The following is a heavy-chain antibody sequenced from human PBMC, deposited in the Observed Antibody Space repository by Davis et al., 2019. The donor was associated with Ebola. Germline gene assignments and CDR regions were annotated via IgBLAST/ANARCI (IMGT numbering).Heavy chain of an antibody. CDR3: ARGPSGYCYS. CDR2: INHSGLT. Sequence: SETLSLTCAVYGGSFSGYYWSWIRQPPGKGLEWIGEINHSGLTNYNPSLKSRLTMSLDTSKNQFSLKLSSVTAADTAVYYCARGPSGYCYSWGQGTLVTVSS. D-gene: IGHD2-21*01. V-gene: IGHV4-34*01. CDR1: GGSFSGYY. J-gene: IGHJ4*02.